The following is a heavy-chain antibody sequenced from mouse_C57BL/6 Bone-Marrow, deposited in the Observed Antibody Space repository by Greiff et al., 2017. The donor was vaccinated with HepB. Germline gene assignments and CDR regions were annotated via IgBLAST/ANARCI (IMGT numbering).Heavy chain of an antibody. CDR3: ARWLLRSDY. V-gene: IGHV1-55*01. CDR2: LYPGSGST. Sequence: VKLQQPGAELVKPGASVKMSCKASGYTFTSYWITWVKQRPGQGLEWIGDLYPGSGSTNYNEKFKSKATLTVDTSSSTAYMQLSSLTSEDSAVYYCARWLLRSDYWGQGTTLTVSS. J-gene: IGHJ2*01. D-gene: IGHD2-3*01. CDR1: GYTFTSYW.